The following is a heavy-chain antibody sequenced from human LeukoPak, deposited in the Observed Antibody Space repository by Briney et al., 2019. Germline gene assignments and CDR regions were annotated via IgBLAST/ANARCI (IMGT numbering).Heavy chain of an antibody. CDR3: ARGIIYSSGWSPFDY. CDR1: GGSFSGYY. Sequence: PSETLSLTCAVYGGSFSGYYWSWIRQPPGKGLEWIGEINHSGSTNYNPSLKSRVTISVDTSKNQFSLKLSSATAADTAVYYCARGIIYSSGWSPFDYWGQGTLVTVPS. J-gene: IGHJ4*02. CDR2: INHSGST. D-gene: IGHD6-19*01. V-gene: IGHV4-34*01.